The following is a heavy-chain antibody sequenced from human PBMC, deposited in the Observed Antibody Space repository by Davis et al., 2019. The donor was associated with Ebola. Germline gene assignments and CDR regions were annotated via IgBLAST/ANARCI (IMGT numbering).Heavy chain of an antibody. CDR1: GFTFSNYA. Sequence: PGGSLRLSCAASGFTFSNYAMRWVRRAPGKGLEWVSSIGGGGRDTDFADSVKGRFTMSRDNSKNTLYLQMNSLRAEDTAVYYCAKVLLAVAADYWGQGTLVTVSS. V-gene: IGHV3-23*01. CDR2: IGGGGRDT. CDR3: AKVLLAVAADY. D-gene: IGHD6-19*01. J-gene: IGHJ4*01.